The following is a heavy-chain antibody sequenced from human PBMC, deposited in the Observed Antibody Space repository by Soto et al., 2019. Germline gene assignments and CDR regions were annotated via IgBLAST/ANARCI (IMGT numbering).Heavy chain of an antibody. D-gene: IGHD3-22*01. Sequence: SETLSLTCAVYGGSFSGSYWTWIRQPPGTGLEWIGEINHSGSTNYNPSLKSRVTISVDTSKNQFSLKLSSVTAADTAVYYCARTYDGSGPNSGGYSFDIWGQGTMVT. CDR2: INHSGST. J-gene: IGHJ3*02. CDR3: ARTYDGSGPNSGGYSFDI. V-gene: IGHV4-34*01. CDR1: GGSFSGSY.